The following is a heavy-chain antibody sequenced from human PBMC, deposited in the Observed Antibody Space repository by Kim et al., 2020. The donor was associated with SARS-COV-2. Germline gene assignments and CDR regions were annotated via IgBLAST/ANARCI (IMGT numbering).Heavy chain of an antibody. J-gene: IGHJ4*02. D-gene: IGHD3-16*01. CDR2: IITKTDGGTT. V-gene: IGHV3-15*01. CDR3: TTARGGHY. CDR1: GFTFSNAW. Sequence: GGSLRLSCAASGFTFSNAWMNWVRQAPGNGLEWVRRIITKTDGGTTDYAAPVKGRFTISSDDSKNTLYLQMNSLKTEDTAIYYCTTARGGHYWGQGTLV.